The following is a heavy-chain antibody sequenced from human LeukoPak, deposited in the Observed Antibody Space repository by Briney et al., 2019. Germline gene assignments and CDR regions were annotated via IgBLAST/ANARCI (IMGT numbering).Heavy chain of an antibody. CDR1: GFTFDDYA. J-gene: IGHJ6*02. CDR2: ISWNSGSI. CDR3: ARDRSVTGDYYYGMDV. D-gene: IGHD2-21*02. V-gene: IGHV3-9*01. Sequence: PGRSLRLSCAASGFTFDDYAMHWVRQAPGKGLEWVSGISWNSGSIGYADSVKGRFTISRDNAKNSLYLQMNSLRAEDTAVYYCARDRSVTGDYYYGMDVWGQGTTVTVSS.